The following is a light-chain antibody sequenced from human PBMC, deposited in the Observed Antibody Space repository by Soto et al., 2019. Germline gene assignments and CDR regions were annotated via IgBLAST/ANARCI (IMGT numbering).Light chain of an antibody. CDR2: GAS. Sequence: EIVLTQSPGTLSLSPGERATLSCRASQSVSSSYLAWYQQKPGQAPRLLIYGASSRATAITDRFSGSESVTDFPITVSRLEPDEFVVSYCQQYGSSPPTVGQGTKVEIK. J-gene: IGKJ1*01. V-gene: IGKV3-20*01. CDR1: QSVSSSY. CDR3: QQYGSSPPT.